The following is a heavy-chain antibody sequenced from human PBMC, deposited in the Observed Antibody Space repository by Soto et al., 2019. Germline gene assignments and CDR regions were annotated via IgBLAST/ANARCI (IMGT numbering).Heavy chain of an antibody. J-gene: IGHJ4*02. CDR2: ISGSGGST. D-gene: IGHD6-19*01. CDR1: GFTFSSYA. Sequence: GGSLRLSCAASGFTFSSYAMSWVRQAPGKGLEWVSAISGSGGSTYYADSVKGRFTISRDNSKNTLYLQMNSLRAEDTAVYYCANQVQRRGSGWYLNYWGQGTLVTVSS. CDR3: ANQVQRRGSGWYLNY. V-gene: IGHV3-23*01.